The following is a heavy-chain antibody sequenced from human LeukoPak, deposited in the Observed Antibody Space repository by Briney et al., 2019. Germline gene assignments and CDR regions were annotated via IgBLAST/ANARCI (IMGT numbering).Heavy chain of an antibody. D-gene: IGHD5-12*01. V-gene: IGHV1-2*02. CDR2: INPNSGGT. J-gene: IGHJ3*02. CDR3: ARVRRGDSGYGSLDI. Sequence: ASVKVSCKASGYTFTGYYMHWVRQAPGQGLEWMGWINPNSGGTDYAQKLQGRVTMTRNTSISTAYMELSRLRSEDTAVYYCARVRRGDSGYGSLDIWGQGTMVTVPS. CDR1: GYTFTGYY.